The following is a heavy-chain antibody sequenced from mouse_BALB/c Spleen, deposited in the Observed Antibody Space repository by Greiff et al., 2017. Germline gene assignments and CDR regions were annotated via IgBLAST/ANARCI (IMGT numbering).Heavy chain of an antibody. CDR3: ARGDFYIAY. V-gene: IGHV2-9*02. D-gene: IGHD2-12*01. CDR2: IWAGGST. CDR1: GFSLTSYG. Sequence: VKVVESGPGLVAPSQSLSITCTVSGFSLTSYGVHWVRQPPGKGLEWLGVIWAGGSTNYNSALMSRLSISKDNSKSQVFLKMNSLQTDDTAMYYCARGDFYIAYWGQGTLVTVSA. J-gene: IGHJ3*01.